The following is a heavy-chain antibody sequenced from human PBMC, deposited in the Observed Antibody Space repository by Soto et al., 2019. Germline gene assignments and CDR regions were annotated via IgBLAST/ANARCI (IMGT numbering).Heavy chain of an antibody. Sequence: PGESLKISCKGSGYSFTSYWIGWVRQMPGKGLEWMGIIYPGDSDTRYSPSFQGQVTVSADKSISTAYLQWSSLKASDTAMYYCARLTPSSYSSRWYIYDYWGQGTLVTVSS. CDR2: IYPGDSDT. CDR1: GYSFTSYW. V-gene: IGHV5-51*01. CDR3: ARLTPSSYSSRWYIYDY. J-gene: IGHJ4*02. D-gene: IGHD6-19*01.